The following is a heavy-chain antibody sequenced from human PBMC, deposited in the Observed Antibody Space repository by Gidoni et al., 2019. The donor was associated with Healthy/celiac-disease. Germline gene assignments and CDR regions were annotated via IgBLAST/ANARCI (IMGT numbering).Heavy chain of an antibody. CDR2: IDWDDDK. J-gene: IGHJ6*02. D-gene: IGHD4-17*01. Sequence: QVTLRESGPALVKPTQTLTLTCPFSGFSLSTSGMCVSWIRQHPGKALEWLALIDWDDDKYYITSLKTSLTISNDTSKNQVVRTSTNMDPVDTATYYCARATVSYYYGMDVLGQGTTVTVSS. CDR1: GFSLSTSGMC. CDR3: ARATVSYYYGMDV. V-gene: IGHV2-70*01.